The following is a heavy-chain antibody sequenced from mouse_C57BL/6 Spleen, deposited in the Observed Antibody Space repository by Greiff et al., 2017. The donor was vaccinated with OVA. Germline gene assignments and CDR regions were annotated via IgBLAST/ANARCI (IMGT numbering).Heavy chain of an antibody. D-gene: IGHD1-1*01. Sequence: EVQLVESGGGLVQPKGSLKLSCAASGFSFNTYAMNWVRQAPGKGLEWVARIRNKSNNYATYYADSVKDRFTISRDDSESMLYLQMNNLKTEDTAMYYCVRPQEDYYGSSSWFAYWGQGTLVTVSA. J-gene: IGHJ3*01. V-gene: IGHV10-1*01. CDR2: IRNKSNNYAT. CDR3: VRPQEDYYGSSSWFAY. CDR1: GFSFNTYA.